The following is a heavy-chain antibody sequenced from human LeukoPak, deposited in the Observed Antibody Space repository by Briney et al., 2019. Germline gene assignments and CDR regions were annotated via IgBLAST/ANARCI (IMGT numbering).Heavy chain of an antibody. CDR3: ARVELWFGEEVNWFDP. Sequence: SETLSLTCTVSGGSISSGDYYWSWIRQPPGKGLEWIGYIYYSGSTYYNPSLKSRVTISVDTSKNQFSLKLSSVTAADTAVYYCARVELWFGEEVNWFDPWGQGTLVTVSS. D-gene: IGHD3-10*01. J-gene: IGHJ5*02. V-gene: IGHV4-30-4*02. CDR1: GGSISSGDYY. CDR2: IYYSGST.